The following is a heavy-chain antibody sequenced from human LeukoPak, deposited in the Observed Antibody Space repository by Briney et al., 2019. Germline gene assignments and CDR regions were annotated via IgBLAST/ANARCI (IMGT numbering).Heavy chain of an antibody. CDR1: GGTFSSYA. J-gene: IGHJ4*02. V-gene: IGHV1-69*05. CDR2: IIPIFGTA. Sequence: SVKVSCKPSGGTFSSYAISWVRQAPGQGLEWMGGIIPIFGTANYAQKFQGRVTITTDESTSTAYMELRSLRSEDTAVYYCASHYCSSTSCHIDYWGQGTLVTVSS. CDR3: ASHYCSSTSCHIDY. D-gene: IGHD2-2*01.